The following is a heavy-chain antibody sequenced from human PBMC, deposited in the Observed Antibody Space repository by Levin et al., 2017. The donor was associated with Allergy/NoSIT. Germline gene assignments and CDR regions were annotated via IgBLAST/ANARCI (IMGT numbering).Heavy chain of an antibody. CDR2: ISSRSTYI. CDR3: ARCAAELYQDY. V-gene: IGHV3-21*01. CDR1: DFTFSSYT. J-gene: IGHJ4*02. D-gene: IGHD3-10*01. Sequence: GGSLRLSCAASDFTFSSYTMNWVRQAPGEGLEWVSSISSRSTYIYYADSVKGRFTISRDNAKNSLYLEMNSLRAGDTAVYYCARCAAELYQDYWGQGTLVTVSS.